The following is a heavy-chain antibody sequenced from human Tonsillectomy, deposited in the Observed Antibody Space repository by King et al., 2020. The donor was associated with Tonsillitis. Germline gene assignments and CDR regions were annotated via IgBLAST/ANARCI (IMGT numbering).Heavy chain of an antibody. CDR2: IYYTWST. CDR3: ARDVGGNSDY. V-gene: IGHV4-59*01. J-gene: IGHJ4*02. D-gene: IGHD4-23*01. Sequence: VQLQESGPGLVKPSETLSLTCSVSVGFISSYFWSWIRQPPGRGLEWIGYIYYTWSTNYNPSLKSRVTISVDSSKNQFSLRLSSVTAADTAVYYCARDVGGNSDYWGQGTLVTVSS. CDR1: VGFISSYF.